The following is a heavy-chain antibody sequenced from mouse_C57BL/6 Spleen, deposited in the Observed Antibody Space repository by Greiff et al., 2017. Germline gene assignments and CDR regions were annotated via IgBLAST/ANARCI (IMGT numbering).Heavy chain of an antibody. D-gene: IGHD1-1*01. CDR2: IHPNSGST. CDR3: ARSRFTTVVANKFDYYAMDY. CDR1: GYTFTSYW. V-gene: IGHV1-64*01. J-gene: IGHJ4*01. Sequence: QVQLQQPGAELVKPGASVKLSCKASGYTFTSYWMHWVKQRPGQGLEWIGMIHPNSGSTNYNEKFKSKATLTVDKSSSTAYMQLSSLTSEDSAVYYCARSRFTTVVANKFDYYAMDYWGQGTSVTVSS.